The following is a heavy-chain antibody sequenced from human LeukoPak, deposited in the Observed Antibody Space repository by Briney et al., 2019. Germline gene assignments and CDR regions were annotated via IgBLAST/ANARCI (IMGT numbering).Heavy chain of an antibody. J-gene: IGHJ4*02. CDR1: GFTFSTYD. D-gene: IGHD3-9*01. CDR3: AKDEDILTGYLD. CDR2: IRHDESNK. Sequence: PGGSLRLSCAASGFTFSTYDMHWVRQAPGKGLEWVAFIRHDESNKYYADSVKGRFTISRDNSKNTLYLQMNSLRGEDTAVYYCAKDEDILTGYLDWGQGTLVTVSS. V-gene: IGHV3-30*02.